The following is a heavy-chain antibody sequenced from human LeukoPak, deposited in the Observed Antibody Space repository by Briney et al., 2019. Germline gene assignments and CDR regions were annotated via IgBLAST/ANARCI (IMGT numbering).Heavy chain of an antibody. CDR1: GFTFGDYA. Sequence: PGGSLRLSCTASGFTFGDYAMSWVRQAPGKGLEWVAFIRFEGTEKFYADSVKGRFTISRDNSKNTLYLQMNSLRADDTAVYYCARENPIAAQALDWGQGTLVTVSS. D-gene: IGHD6-13*01. V-gene: IGHV3-30*04. CDR2: IRFEGTEK. CDR3: ARENPIAAQALD. J-gene: IGHJ4*02.